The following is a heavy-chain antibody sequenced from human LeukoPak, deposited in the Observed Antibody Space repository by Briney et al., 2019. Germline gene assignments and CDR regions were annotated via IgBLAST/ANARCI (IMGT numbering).Heavy chain of an antibody. CDR3: AHSCGGGNSAYFDY. CDR2: IYWDDDE. V-gene: IGHV2-5*02. D-gene: IGHD4-23*01. CDR1: GFSLSTSGGG. J-gene: IGHJ4*02. Sequence: ESGPTLLKPTQTLTLTCTFSGFSLSTSGGGVGWIRQPPGKALEWLSVIYWDDDERYSPSLKSRLTITKDTSKNQVVLTMTNMDPVDTATYYCAHSCGGGNSAYFDYWGQGTLVTVSS.